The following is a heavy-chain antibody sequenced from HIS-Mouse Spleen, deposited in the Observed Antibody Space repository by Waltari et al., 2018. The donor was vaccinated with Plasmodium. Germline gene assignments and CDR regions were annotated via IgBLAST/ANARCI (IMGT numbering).Heavy chain of an antibody. D-gene: IGHD3-10*01. CDR3: ATILDYYGSGSYYNGVLDY. CDR2: FDPEDGET. V-gene: IGHV1-24*01. CDR1: GYTLTDSS. J-gene: IGHJ4*02. Sequence: QVQLVQSGAEVEKPGASVKVPYKVSGYTLTDSSMHSVRQAPGKGLEWMGGFDPEDGETIYAQKFQGRVTMTEDTSTDTAYMELSSLRSEDTAVYYCATILDYYGSGSYYNGVLDYWGQGTLVTVSS.